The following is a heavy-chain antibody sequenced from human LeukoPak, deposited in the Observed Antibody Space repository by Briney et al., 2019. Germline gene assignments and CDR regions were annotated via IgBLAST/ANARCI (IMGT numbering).Heavy chain of an antibody. V-gene: IGHV3-20*04. Sequence: GGSLRLSCAASGFTFDDYGMNWVRQAPGKGLEWVSGINWNGGSTGYADSVKGRFTISRDNAKNSLYLQMNSLRAEDTAVYYCARDFYYDSSGSVWGKGTTVTISS. J-gene: IGHJ6*04. D-gene: IGHD3-22*01. CDR2: INWNGGST. CDR3: ARDFYYDSSGSV. CDR1: GFTFDDYG.